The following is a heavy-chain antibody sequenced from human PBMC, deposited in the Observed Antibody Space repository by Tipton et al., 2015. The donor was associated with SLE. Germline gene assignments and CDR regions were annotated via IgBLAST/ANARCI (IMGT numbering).Heavy chain of an antibody. CDR2: IYHSGST. CDR3: ARQLRFFDY. J-gene: IGHJ4*02. V-gene: IGHV4-38-2*01. D-gene: IGHD5-12*01. CDR1: GYSISSGYY. Sequence: TLSLTCAVSGYSISSGYYWGWIRQPPGNGLEWIGSIYHSGSTYYNPSLKSRVTISVDTSKNQFSLKLSSVTAADTAVYYCARQLRFFDYWGQGTLVTVSS.